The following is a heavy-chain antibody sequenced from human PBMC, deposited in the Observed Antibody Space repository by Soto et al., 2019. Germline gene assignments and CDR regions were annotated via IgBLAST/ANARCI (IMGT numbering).Heavy chain of an antibody. J-gene: IGHJ4*02. Sequence: SETLSLTCTVSGGSISSYYWSWIRQPPVKGLEWIGYIYYSGSTNYNPSLKSRVTISVDTSKNQFSLKLSSVTAADTAVYYCARVYGGYLDYWGQGTLVTVSS. D-gene: IGHD2-15*01. CDR2: IYYSGST. V-gene: IGHV4-59*01. CDR1: GGSISSYY. CDR3: ARVYGGYLDY.